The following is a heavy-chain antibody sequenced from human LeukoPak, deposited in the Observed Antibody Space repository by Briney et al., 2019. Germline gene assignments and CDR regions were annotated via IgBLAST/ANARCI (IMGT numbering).Heavy chain of an antibody. CDR3: ARGIYSSGWHYFDY. V-gene: IGHV4-39*01. D-gene: IGHD6-19*01. CDR1: GGSISSSSEY. J-gene: IGHJ4*02. CDR2: IYYSGRA. Sequence: SETLSLTCTVPGGSISSSSEYWGGIRQPAGKGLEWIGSIYYSGRAYYNPSLKSRVTISVDTSKNQFSPKLISVTAADTAVYYCARGIYSSGWHYFDYWGQGTLVTVSS.